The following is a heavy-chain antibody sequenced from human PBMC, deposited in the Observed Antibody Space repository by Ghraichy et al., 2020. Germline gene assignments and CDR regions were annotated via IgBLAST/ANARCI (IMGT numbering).Heavy chain of an antibody. CDR2: ISASGGGA. CDR3: ASEIKIVGEVDFDY. D-gene: IGHD1-26*01. CDR1: GFSFNTYV. V-gene: IGHV3-23*01. Sequence: GESLNISCTASGFSFNTYVMTWVRQAPGKGLEWVSAISASGGGALYADSVKGRFSISRDNSENRLYLQMNSLRAEDTAVYYCASEIKIVGEVDFDYWGQGTLVTVSS. J-gene: IGHJ4*02.